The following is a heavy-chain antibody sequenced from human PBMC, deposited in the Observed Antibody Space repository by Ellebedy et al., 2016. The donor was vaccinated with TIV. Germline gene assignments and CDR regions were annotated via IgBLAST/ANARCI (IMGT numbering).Heavy chain of an antibody. V-gene: IGHV3-48*02. CDR3: ARDRGTSWVEFDY. CDR2: IGSRTNII. Sequence: PGGSLRLSCAASGFTFRTYNTYSMNWVRQAPGKGLEWVSYIGSRTNIIYYADSVKGRFTISRDNAKNSVYLQMNSLRDEDTAVYYCARDRGTSWVEFDYWGQGTLVTVSS. D-gene: IGHD6-13*01. CDR1: GFTFRTYNTYS. J-gene: IGHJ4*02.